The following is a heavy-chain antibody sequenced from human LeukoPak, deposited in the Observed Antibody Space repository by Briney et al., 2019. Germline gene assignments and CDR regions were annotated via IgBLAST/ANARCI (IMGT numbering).Heavy chain of an antibody. V-gene: IGHV4-39*01. D-gene: IGHD6-19*01. J-gene: IGHJ6*02. CDR2: IYYSGST. Sequence: PSETLSLTCTVSGGSISSSSYYWGWIRQPPGKGLEWIGSIYYSGSTYYNPSLKSRATISVDTSKNQFSLKLSSVTAADTAVYYCARQGDGSGRINKSDYYYYGMDVWGQGTTVTVSS. CDR1: GGSISSSSYY. CDR3: ARQGDGSGRINKSDYYYYGMDV.